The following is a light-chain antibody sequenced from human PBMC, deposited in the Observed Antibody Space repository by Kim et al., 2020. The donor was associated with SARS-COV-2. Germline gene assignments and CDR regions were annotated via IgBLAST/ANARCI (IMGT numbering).Light chain of an antibody. Sequence: LSPGQRATLSCRARQSVSTFLAWYQQKPGQAPRLVISGASSRATDIPDRFSGSGSETDFTLTISSLEAEDFAVYYCQQRSNWPWTFGPGTKVDIK. CDR1: QSVSTF. CDR2: GAS. V-gene: IGKV3-11*01. CDR3: QQRSNWPWT. J-gene: IGKJ1*01.